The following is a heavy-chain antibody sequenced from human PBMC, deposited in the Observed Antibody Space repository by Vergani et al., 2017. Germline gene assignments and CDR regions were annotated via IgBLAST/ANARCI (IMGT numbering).Heavy chain of an antibody. J-gene: IGHJ4*02. V-gene: IGHV1-69*14. CDR2: IIPIFGIT. D-gene: IGHD6-19*01. Sequence: QVDLLQSGAEVKKPGSSVKVSCKASGGTFSSYALSWVRQAPGHGLEWMGGIIPIFGITNYAHKFQGRVTLTALKSMSTVYMGLTSLRSDDTAVYYCARGGVYGSGWYLFDYWGQGTLVTVSP. CDR1: GGTFSSYA. CDR3: ARGGVYGSGWYLFDY.